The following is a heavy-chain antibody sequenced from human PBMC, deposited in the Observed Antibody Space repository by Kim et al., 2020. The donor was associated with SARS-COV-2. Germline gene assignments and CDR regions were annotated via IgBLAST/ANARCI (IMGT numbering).Heavy chain of an antibody. V-gene: IGHV4-4*07. CDR1: GGSISSNY. Sequence: SETLSLTCTVSGGSISSNYWSWIRKRAGQGLEWVGSVYTSGSTNYNPSLKSRVTMTVATSKNQFSLKLSSVTAADTAVYYCARTGTTYYCYYRMDVWGQGTTVTVSS. J-gene: IGHJ6*02. D-gene: IGHD1-7*01. CDR2: VYTSGST. CDR3: ARTGTTYYCYYRMDV.